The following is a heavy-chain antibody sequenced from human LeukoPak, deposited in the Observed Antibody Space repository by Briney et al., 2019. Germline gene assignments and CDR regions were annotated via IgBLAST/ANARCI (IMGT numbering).Heavy chain of an antibody. D-gene: IGHD2-8*02. J-gene: IGHJ6*03. Sequence: SVKVSCKASGGTFSSYAISWVRQAPGQGLEWMGGIIPIFGTANYAQKFQGRVTITADKSTSTAYMELSNLRSEDTAVYYCARVLSGRTVWSPYYYYYMDVWGKGTTVTISS. CDR1: GGTFSSYA. CDR2: IIPIFGTA. CDR3: ARVLSGRTVWSPYYYYYMDV. V-gene: IGHV1-69*06.